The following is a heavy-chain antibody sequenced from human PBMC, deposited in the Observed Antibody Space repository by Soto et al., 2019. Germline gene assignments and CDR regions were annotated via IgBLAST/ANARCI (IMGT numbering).Heavy chain of an antibody. CDR1: GGTFSSYA. J-gene: IGHJ4*02. D-gene: IGHD3-10*01. CDR2: IIPILGTA. V-gene: IGHV1-69*01. Sequence: QVQLVQSGAEVKKPGSSVKVSCKASGGTFSSYAISWVRQANGQGLEWMGGIIPILGTANYAQKFQGGVTITAGESTSTADMELSSLRSEDTAVYYCASDGMVRGVLPHSFDYWGQGTLVTVSS. CDR3: ASDGMVRGVLPHSFDY.